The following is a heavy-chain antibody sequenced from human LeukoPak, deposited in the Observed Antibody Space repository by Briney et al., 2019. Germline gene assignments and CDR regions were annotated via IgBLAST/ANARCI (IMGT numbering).Heavy chain of an antibody. J-gene: IGHJ4*02. CDR1: GFTFSSYG. CDR2: ISYDGSNK. CDR3: AKEEEAYCGGDCYSTAGY. Sequence: PGGSLRLSCAACGFTFSSYGMHGVRQAPGKGLERVAVISYDGSNKYYADSVKGRFTTSRDNSKNTLYLQMNRLTAEDTAVYYCAKEEEAYCGGDCYSTAGYWGQGTLVTVSS. V-gene: IGHV3-33*06. D-gene: IGHD2-21*02.